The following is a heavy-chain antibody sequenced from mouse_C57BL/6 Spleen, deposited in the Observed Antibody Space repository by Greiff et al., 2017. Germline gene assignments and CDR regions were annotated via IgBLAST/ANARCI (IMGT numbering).Heavy chain of an antibody. D-gene: IGHD1-1*01. J-gene: IGHJ2*01. CDR3: ARGITTVPFDY. CDR1: GYTFTSYT. V-gene: IGHV1-4*01. Sequence: VQLQQSGAELARPGASVKMSCKASGYTFTSYTMHWVKQRPGKGLEWIGYINPSSGYTKYNQKFKDKATLTADKSSSTAYMQLISLTSEDSAVYYCARGITTVPFDYWGQGTTLTVSS. CDR2: INPSSGYT.